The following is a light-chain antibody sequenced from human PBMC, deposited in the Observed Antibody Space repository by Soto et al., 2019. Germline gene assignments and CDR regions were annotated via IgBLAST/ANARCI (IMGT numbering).Light chain of an antibody. CDR3: QQYGNAPLT. V-gene: IGKV3-20*01. CDR1: QSVSNSY. J-gene: IGKJ4*01. Sequence: EIVLMQSPGILSLSPGERATLSCRASQSVSNSYLAWYQQKPGQAPRLLIYGVSSRATGIPDRFSGSGSGTDFTLTISRLEPEDFAVYYCQQYGNAPLTFGGGTKVEIK. CDR2: GVS.